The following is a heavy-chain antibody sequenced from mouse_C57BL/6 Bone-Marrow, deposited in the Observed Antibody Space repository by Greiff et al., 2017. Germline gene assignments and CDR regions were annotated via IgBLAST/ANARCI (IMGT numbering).Heavy chain of an antibody. D-gene: IGHD1-1*01. CDR3: TDDYGSVGAY. Sequence: VQLQQSGAELVRPGASVKLSCTASGFTFNDDYMHWVKQRPEQGLEWIGRIDPENGDTEYASKFQGKATITADTSTNTAYLQLSSLASEDTAVCDCTDDYGSVGAYWGQGTLVTVSA. J-gene: IGHJ3*01. V-gene: IGHV14-4*01. CDR1: GFTFNDDY. CDR2: IDPENGDT.